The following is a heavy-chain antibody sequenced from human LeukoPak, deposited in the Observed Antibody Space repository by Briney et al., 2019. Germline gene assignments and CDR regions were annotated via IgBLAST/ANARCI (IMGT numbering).Heavy chain of an antibody. Sequence: ASVKVSCKASGYTFTSYYMHWVRQAPGQGLEWMGIINPSGGSTSYAQKFQGRVTMTRDTSTSTVYMELSSLRSEDTAVYYCARDQGGRYSYYDSSGYPRGYFDYWGQGTLVTVSS. V-gene: IGHV1-46*01. CDR3: ARDQGGRYSYYDSSGYPRGYFDY. CDR2: INPSGGST. CDR1: GYTFTSYY. J-gene: IGHJ4*02. D-gene: IGHD3-22*01.